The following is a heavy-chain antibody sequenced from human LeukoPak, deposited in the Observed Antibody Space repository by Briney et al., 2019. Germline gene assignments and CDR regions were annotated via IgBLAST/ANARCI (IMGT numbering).Heavy chain of an antibody. Sequence: SETLSLTCAVYGGSFSGYYWSWIRQPPGKGLEWIGEINHSGSTNYNPSLKSRVTISVDTSKNQFSLKLSSVTAADTAVYYCARELKVGNAGYYFDYWGQGTLVTVSS. CDR2: INHSGST. D-gene: IGHD1-7*01. J-gene: IGHJ4*02. V-gene: IGHV4-34*01. CDR3: ARELKVGNAGYYFDY. CDR1: GGSFSGYY.